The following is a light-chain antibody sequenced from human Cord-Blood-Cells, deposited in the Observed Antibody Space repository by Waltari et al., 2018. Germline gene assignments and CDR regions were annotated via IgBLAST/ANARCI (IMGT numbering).Light chain of an antibody. CDR2: DVS. CDR3: CSYAGSYTFYV. V-gene: IGLV2-11*01. CDR1: RRAAGGYNS. Sequence: QSPLTLPRPVSGSPVQSVSISSTGTRRAAGGYNSVSWYQQHPRKAPQHIIYDVSKRPSGVPDRFSGSKSGNTTSLTISGLQAEDEAEYYCCSYAGSYTFYVFGTGTKVTVL. J-gene: IGLJ1*01.